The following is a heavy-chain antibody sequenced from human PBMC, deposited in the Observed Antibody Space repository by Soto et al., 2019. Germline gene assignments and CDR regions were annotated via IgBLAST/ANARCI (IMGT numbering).Heavy chain of an antibody. Sequence: ASVKVSCSASFVSVYTRYCIHWVRRAPGQGLEWMGSINPNSGDTNYAQNFQGSVTMTRDTSISTAYMEVSSLTSDDTAVYYCGSPRSGPSPDVGHWGHGTVVTVSS. CDR3: GSPRSGPSPDVGH. V-gene: IGHV1-2*02. CDR1: FVSVYTRYC. CDR2: INPNSGDT. J-gene: IGHJ4*01. D-gene: IGHD2-15*01.